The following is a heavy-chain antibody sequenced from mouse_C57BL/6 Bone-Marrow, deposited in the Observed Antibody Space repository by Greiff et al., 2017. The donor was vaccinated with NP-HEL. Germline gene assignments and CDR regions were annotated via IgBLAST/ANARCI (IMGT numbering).Heavy chain of an antibody. CDR3: ARMYYSNLYWYFDV. CDR1: GYTFTSYW. D-gene: IGHD2-5*01. Sequence: QVQLQQPGAELVKPGASVKMSCKASGYTFTSYWITWVKQRPGQGLAWIGDIYPGSGSTNYNEKFKSKATLTVDTSSSTAYMQLSSLTSEDSAVYYCARMYYSNLYWYFDVWGTGTTVTVSS. V-gene: IGHV1-55*01. CDR2: IYPGSGST. J-gene: IGHJ1*03.